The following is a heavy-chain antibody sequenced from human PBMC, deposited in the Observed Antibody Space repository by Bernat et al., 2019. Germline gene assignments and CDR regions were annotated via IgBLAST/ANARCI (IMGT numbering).Heavy chain of an antibody. Sequence: QLQLQESGPGLVKPSETLSLTCTVSGGSISSSSYYWGWIRQSPGKGLEWIGSIYYSGSTYYNPSLKSRVTISVDTSKNQFSLKLSSVTAADTAVYYCARRDYDFWSGYYTTHRMDVWGQGTTVTVSS. J-gene: IGHJ6*02. CDR1: GGSISSSSYY. V-gene: IGHV4-39*01. CDR3: ARRDYDFWSGYYTTHRMDV. CDR2: IYYSGST. D-gene: IGHD3-3*01.